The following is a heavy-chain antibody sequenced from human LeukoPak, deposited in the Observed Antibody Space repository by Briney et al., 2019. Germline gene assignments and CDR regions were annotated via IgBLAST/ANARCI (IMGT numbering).Heavy chain of an antibody. J-gene: IGHJ4*02. CDR3: ASGTLTRDY. CDR1: GGSISSYY. V-gene: IGHV4-59*01. Sequence: SETLSLTCTVSGGSISSYYWSWIRQPPGKGLEWIGYIYYSGSTNYNPSLKSRVTISVDTSKNQFSLKLSSVTAADTAAYYCASGTLTRDYWGQGTLVTVSS. CDR2: IYYSGST. D-gene: IGHD4-11*01.